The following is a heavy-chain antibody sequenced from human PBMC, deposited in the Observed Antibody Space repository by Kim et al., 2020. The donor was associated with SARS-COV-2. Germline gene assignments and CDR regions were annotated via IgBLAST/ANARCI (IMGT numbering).Heavy chain of an antibody. V-gene: IGHV3-30*18. CDR3: AKDLPVHSSSRGMDV. J-gene: IGHJ6*02. CDR1: GFTFSSYG. D-gene: IGHD6-6*01. CDR2: ISYDGSNK. Sequence: GGSLRLSCAASGFTFSSYGMHWVRQAPGKGLEWVAVISYDGSNKYYADSVKGRFTISRDNSKNTLYLQMNSLRAEDTAVYYCAKDLPVHSSSRGMDVWGQGTTVTVSS.